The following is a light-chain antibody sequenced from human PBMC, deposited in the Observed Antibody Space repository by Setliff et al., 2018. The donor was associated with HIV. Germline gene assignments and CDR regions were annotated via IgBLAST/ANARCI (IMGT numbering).Light chain of an antibody. CDR3: YSAADNNWV. J-gene: IGLJ3*02. CDR1: VLAKKY. CDR2: KDT. V-gene: IGLV3-27*01. Sequence: SYELTQPSSVSVSPGQTAKITCSGDVLAKKYARWFQQKPGQAPVLVIYKDTERPSGIPERFSGSSSGTTVTLTISGAQVDDEADYYCYSAADNNWVFGGGTKVNVL.